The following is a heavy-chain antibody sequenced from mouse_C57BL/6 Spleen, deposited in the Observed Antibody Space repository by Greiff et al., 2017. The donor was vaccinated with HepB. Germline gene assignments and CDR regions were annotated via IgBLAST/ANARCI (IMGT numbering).Heavy chain of an antibody. CDR2: ISYSGST. V-gene: IGHV3-1*01. CDR3: ARERDMYYFDY. D-gene: IGHD3-3*01. Sequence: EVQGVESGPGMVKPSQSLSLTCTVTGYSITSGYDWHWIRHFPGNKLEWMGYISYSGSTNYNPSLKSRISITHDTSKNHFFLKLNSVTTEDTATYYCARERDMYYFDYWGQGTTLTVSS. J-gene: IGHJ2*01. CDR1: GYSITSGYD.